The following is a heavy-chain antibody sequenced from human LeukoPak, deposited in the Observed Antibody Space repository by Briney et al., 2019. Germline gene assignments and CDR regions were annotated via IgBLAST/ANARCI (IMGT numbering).Heavy chain of an antibody. CDR3: AKFSFHFDI. CDR1: GFTFSSYS. CDR2: ISSSSSTI. D-gene: IGHD2-21*01. Sequence: PGGSLRLSCAASGFTFSSYSMSWVRQAPGKGLEWVSYISSSSSTISYADSVKGRFTISRDNSKNTLYLQMNSLRAEDTAVYYCAKFSFHFDIWGQGTMVTVSS. V-gene: IGHV3-48*01. J-gene: IGHJ3*02.